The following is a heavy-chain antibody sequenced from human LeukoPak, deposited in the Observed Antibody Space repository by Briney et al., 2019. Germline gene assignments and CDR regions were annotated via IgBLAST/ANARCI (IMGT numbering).Heavy chain of an antibody. V-gene: IGHV4-34*01. CDR3: ARLDQLTFDYWYFDL. CDR1: GGSFSGYY. CDR2: ITRSGTT. Sequence: PSETLSLTCAVYGGSFSGYYWSWIRQPPGKGLEWIGEITRSGTTNYSPSLSSRVTISRDTSRSQVSLLLNSVTAADTAIYYCARLDQLTFDYWYFDLWGRGTLVTVSS. D-gene: IGHD3/OR15-3a*01. J-gene: IGHJ2*01.